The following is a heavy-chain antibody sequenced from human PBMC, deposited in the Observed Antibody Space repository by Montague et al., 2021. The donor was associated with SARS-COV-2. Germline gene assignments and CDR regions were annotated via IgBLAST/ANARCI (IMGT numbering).Heavy chain of an antibody. D-gene: IGHD3-16*02. CDR2: INHSGST. CDR3: ARGQPPRITFGGIISYGLDV. J-gene: IGHJ6*02. CDR1: GGSFSGYY. Sequence: SETLSLTSAVYGGSFSGYYWTWIRQPPGKGLEWIGEINHSGSTNYNPSXXSRVTISVDTSKNQFSLKLRSVTAADTAVYYCARGQPPRITFGGIISYGLDVWGQGTTVTVSS. V-gene: IGHV4-34*01.